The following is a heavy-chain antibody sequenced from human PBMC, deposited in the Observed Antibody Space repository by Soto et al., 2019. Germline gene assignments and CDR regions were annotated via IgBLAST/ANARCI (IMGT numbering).Heavy chain of an antibody. CDR1: GYSFTNFW. J-gene: IGHJ6*02. CDR2: IYPSDSDI. Sequence: GESLKISCKASGYSFTNFWIGWVRQMPGKGLEWMGIIYPSDSDIRYSPSFQGQVTISVDKSISTAYLQWSSLKASDTAMYYCARHVDYYYGMDVWGQGTTVTVSS. V-gene: IGHV5-51*01. CDR3: ARHVDYYYGMDV.